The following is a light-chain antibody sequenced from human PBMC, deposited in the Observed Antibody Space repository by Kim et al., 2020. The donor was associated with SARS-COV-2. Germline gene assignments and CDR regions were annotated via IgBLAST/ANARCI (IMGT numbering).Light chain of an antibody. CDR3: QQYDNLPPL. CDR2: DAS. J-gene: IGKJ4*01. Sequence: DIQMTQSPSSLSASVGDRVTITCQASQDISNYLNWYQQKPGKAPKLLIYDASNLETGVPSRFSGSGSGTDFTFTISSLQPEDIATYSCQQYDNLPPLFGGGTKVDIK. CDR1: QDISNY. V-gene: IGKV1-33*01.